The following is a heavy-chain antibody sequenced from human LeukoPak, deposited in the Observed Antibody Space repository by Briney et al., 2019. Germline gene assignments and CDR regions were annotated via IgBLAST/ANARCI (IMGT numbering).Heavy chain of an antibody. V-gene: IGHV3-30*02. Sequence: GRSLRLSCAASGFTFSSYGMHWVGQAPDKGLEWVAFIRYDGSNKYYADSVKGRFTISRDNSKNTLYLQMNSLRAEDTAVYYCAKDLLYYDSPYYFDYWGQGTLVTVSS. CDR1: GFTFSSYG. D-gene: IGHD3-22*01. J-gene: IGHJ4*02. CDR2: IRYDGSNK. CDR3: AKDLLYYDSPYYFDY.